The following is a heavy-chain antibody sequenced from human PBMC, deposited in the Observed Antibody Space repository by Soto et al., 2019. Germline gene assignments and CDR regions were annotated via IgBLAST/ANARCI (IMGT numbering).Heavy chain of an antibody. Sequence: SETLSLTCAVYGGSFSGYYRSWIRQPPGKGLEWIGEINHSGSTNYNPSLKSRVTISVDTSKNQFSLKLSSVTAADTAVYYCARGDSFESGCNYWGQGTLVTVSS. CDR1: GGSFSGYY. J-gene: IGHJ4*02. V-gene: IGHV4-34*01. CDR3: ARGDSFESGCNY. CDR2: INHSGST. D-gene: IGHD3-10*01.